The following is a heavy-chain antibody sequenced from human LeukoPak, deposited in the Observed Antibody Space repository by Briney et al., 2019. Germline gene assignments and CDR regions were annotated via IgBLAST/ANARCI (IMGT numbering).Heavy chain of an antibody. Sequence: GGSLRLSCAASGFTFSNYVMQWVRQAPGKGLEWVAVISYDGSNKYYADSVKGRFTISRDNSKNTLYLQMNSLRAEDTAVYYCARKEGGWLWGHLDYWGQGTLVTVSS. CDR3: ARKEGGWLWGHLDY. V-gene: IGHV3-30*03. D-gene: IGHD6-19*01. CDR1: GFTFSNYV. J-gene: IGHJ4*02. CDR2: ISYDGSNK.